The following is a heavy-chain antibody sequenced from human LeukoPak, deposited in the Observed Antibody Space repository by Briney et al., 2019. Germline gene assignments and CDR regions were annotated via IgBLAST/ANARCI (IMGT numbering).Heavy chain of an antibody. CDR3: ARDLAPTDV. CDR2: IRSKANSYAT. Sequence: PGGSLRLSCAASGFTFSGSAMHWVRQASGKGLEWVGRIRSKANSYATAYAASVKGRFTISRDNAKNSLYLQMNSLRADDTALYYCARDLAPTDVWGKGTTVTVSS. CDR1: GFTFSGSA. D-gene: IGHD3-16*01. V-gene: IGHV3-73*01. J-gene: IGHJ6*04.